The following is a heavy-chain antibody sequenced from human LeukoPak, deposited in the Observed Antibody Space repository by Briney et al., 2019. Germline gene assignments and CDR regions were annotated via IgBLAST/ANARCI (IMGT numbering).Heavy chain of an antibody. J-gene: IGHJ4*02. CDR2: IYTSGST. CDR1: GGSISSGSYY. Sequence: SETLSLTCTVSGGSISSGSYYWSWIRQPAGKGLEWIGRIYTSGSTSYNPSLKSRVTISVDTSKNQFSLKLSSVTAADTAVYYCARSPSVLTEYSSFDYWGQGTLVTVSS. V-gene: IGHV4-61*02. D-gene: IGHD6-6*01. CDR3: ARSPSVLTEYSSFDY.